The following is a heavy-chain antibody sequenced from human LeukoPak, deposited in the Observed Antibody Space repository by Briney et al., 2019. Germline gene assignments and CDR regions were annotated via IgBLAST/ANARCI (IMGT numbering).Heavy chain of an antibody. CDR2: INPNSGGT. CDR3: ARASRPLLARYPDNWFDP. D-gene: IGHD3-16*02. V-gene: IGHV1-2*02. J-gene: IGHJ5*02. CDR1: GYTFTGYY. Sequence: GESLKISCKGSGYTFTGYYMHWVRQAPGQGLEWMGWINPNSGGTNYAQKFQGRVTMTRDTSISTAYMELSRLRSDDTAVYYCARASRPLLARYPDNWFDPWGQGTLVTVSS.